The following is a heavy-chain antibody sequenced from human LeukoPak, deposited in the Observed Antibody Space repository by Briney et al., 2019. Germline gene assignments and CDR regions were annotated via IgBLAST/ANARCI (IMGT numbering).Heavy chain of an antibody. CDR3: ARGARILDY. CDR2: IYHSGST. CDR1: GGSISSRNW. D-gene: IGHD2-15*01. Sequence: SETLSLTCAVSGGSISSRNWWSWVRQPPGKGLEWIGEIYHSGSTYYNPSLKSRVTISVDTSKNQFSLKLSSVTAADTAVYYCARGARILDYWGQGTLVTVSS. V-gene: IGHV4-4*02. J-gene: IGHJ4*02.